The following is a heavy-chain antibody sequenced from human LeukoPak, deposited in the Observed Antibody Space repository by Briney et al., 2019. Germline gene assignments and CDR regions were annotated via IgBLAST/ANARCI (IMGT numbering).Heavy chain of an antibody. CDR1: GFTFSYYA. J-gene: IGHJ4*02. V-gene: IGHV3-33*01. D-gene: IGHD3-10*01. CDR3: ARELFSSGSCPDG. CDR2: IWSDGSNK. Sequence: GGSLRLSCPASGFTFSYYAIHWVRQAPGKGLEWVALIWSDGSNKYYADSVKGRITISRDNSKNTVYLQMNSLRAEDTAVYYCARELFSSGSCPDGWGQGTLVTVSS.